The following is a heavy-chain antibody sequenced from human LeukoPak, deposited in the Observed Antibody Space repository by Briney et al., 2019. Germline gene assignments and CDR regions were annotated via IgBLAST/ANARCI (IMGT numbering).Heavy chain of an antibody. J-gene: IGHJ4*02. Sequence: GGSLRLSCVVSGFTFSSYAMSWVRQAPGKGLEWVSAISGSGGTYYADSVKGRFTISRDNSKNALYLQMNSLRAEDTAVYYCAKGSQGITMVDYWGQGTLVTVSS. CDR3: AKGSQGITMVDY. V-gene: IGHV3-23*01. D-gene: IGHD1-1*01. CDR1: GFTFSSYA. CDR2: ISGSGGT.